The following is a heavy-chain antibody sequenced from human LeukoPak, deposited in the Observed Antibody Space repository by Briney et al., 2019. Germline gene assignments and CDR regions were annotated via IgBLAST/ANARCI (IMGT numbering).Heavy chain of an antibody. CDR3: AKDFVVVPGNVNYFDY. CDR1: GFTFSNYA. V-gene: IGHV3-23*01. J-gene: IGHJ4*02. CDR2: ISGSGDNT. D-gene: IGHD2-21*02. Sequence: GGSLRLSCAASGFTFSNYAMSWVRQAPGKGLEWVSAISGSGDNTYYADSVKGRFTVSRDNSKNTPYVQMKSLRAEDTAVYYCAKDFVVVPGNVNYFDYWGQGTLVTVSS.